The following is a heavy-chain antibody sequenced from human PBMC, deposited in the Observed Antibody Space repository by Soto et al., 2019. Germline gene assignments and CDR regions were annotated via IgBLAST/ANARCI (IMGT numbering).Heavy chain of an antibody. CDR1: GGTFSSYT. CDR2: IIPILGIA. D-gene: IGHD4-17*01. V-gene: IGHV1-69*02. J-gene: IGHJ4*02. CDR3: ARAYTTVVTHGLGY. Sequence: QVQLVQSGAEVKKPGSSVKVSCKASGGTFSSYTISWVRQAPGQGLEWMGRIIPILGIANYAQKFQGRVTITADKSTSTAYMELSSLRSEDTAVYYCARAYTTVVTHGLGYWGQGTLVTVSS.